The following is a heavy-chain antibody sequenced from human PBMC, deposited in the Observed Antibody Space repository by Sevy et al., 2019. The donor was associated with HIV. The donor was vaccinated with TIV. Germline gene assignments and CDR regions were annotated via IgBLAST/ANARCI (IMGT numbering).Heavy chain of an antibody. D-gene: IGHD3-22*01. J-gene: IGHJ4*02. CDR1: GYSFTSHW. Sequence: GESLKISCKGSGYSFTSHWIVWVRHMPGKGLEWMGIIYPDDSDTRYSPSFQGQVTFSADKSISTAYLQWSSLKASDTAMYYCATSRSGYFDSSGYYIYWGPGTLVTVSS. V-gene: IGHV5-51*01. CDR3: ATSRSGYFDSSGYYIY. CDR2: IYPDDSDT.